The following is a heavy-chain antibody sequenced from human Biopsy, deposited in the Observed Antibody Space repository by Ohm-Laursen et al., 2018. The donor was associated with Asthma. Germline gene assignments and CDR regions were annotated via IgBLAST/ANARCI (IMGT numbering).Heavy chain of an antibody. Sequence: SLRLSFAASGFTFGKFAMSWARQAPGKGLEWVSTIKTNCRGADYPDPAKGRFTISRDDSKNTLYLQMSSLRAEDTAVYYCVKDTYEDDYGYYTFDVWGQGTMVTVSS. CDR2: IKTNCRGA. CDR3: VKDTYEDDYGYYTFDV. D-gene: IGHD3-22*01. V-gene: IGHV3-23*01. J-gene: IGHJ3*01. CDR1: GFTFGKFA.